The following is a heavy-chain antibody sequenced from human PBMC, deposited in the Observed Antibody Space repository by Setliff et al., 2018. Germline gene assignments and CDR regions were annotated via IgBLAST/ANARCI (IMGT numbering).Heavy chain of an antibody. Sequence: SETLSLTCTVYGVSFSDYYWGWVRQSPGKGLDWIGEINHSGSTNYNPSLKSRVTISVDTSKNQFSLELSSVTAADTAVYFCARDNTMVGATDYWGLGSLVTVSS. CDR2: INHSGST. CDR3: ARDNTMVGATDY. D-gene: IGHD1-26*01. V-gene: IGHV4-34*01. J-gene: IGHJ4*02. CDR1: GVSFSDYY.